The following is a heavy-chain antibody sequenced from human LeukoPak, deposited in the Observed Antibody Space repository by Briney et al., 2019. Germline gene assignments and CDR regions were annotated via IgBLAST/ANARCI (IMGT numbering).Heavy chain of an antibody. D-gene: IGHD2-2*01. Sequence: PGRSLRLSCAASGFSFSSYEMNWVRQDPGKGLELVSHISSSSSSISYADSVKGRFTISRDNAKNSLFLQMNSLRAEDPAVYYCARRYCSTTSCLFDYWGQGTLVTVSS. CDR3: ARRYCSTTSCLFDY. V-gene: IGHV3-48*03. CDR1: GFSFSSYE. CDR2: ISSSSSSI. J-gene: IGHJ4*02.